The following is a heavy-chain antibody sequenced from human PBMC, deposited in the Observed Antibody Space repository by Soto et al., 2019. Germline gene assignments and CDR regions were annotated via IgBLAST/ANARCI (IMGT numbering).Heavy chain of an antibody. CDR1: GYSFTSYW. J-gene: IGHJ5*02. Sequence: GESLKISCKGSGYSFTSYWISWVRQMPGKGLEWMGRIDPSDSYTNYSPSFQGHVTISADKSISTAYLQWGSLKASDTAMYYCARMYYDFWSGPNWFDPWGQGTLVTVSS. V-gene: IGHV5-10-1*01. CDR2: IDPSDSYT. CDR3: ARMYYDFWSGPNWFDP. D-gene: IGHD3-3*01.